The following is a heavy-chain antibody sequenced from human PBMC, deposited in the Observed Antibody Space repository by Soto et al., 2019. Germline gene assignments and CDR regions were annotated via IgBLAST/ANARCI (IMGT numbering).Heavy chain of an antibody. D-gene: IGHD3-22*01. Sequence: SETLSLTCAVPGGSMTNDDFYWIWIRQPPGKGLEWIGYMSYSGSTYYNPSLKSRVTISVDTSKNQFSLKLNSVTAADTAVYYCARGRGFYYGSSGYYFDHWGQGALVTVSS. J-gene: IGHJ4*02. CDR2: MSYSGST. CDR3: ARGRGFYYGSSGYYFDH. V-gene: IGHV4-30-4*01. CDR1: GGSMTNDDFY.